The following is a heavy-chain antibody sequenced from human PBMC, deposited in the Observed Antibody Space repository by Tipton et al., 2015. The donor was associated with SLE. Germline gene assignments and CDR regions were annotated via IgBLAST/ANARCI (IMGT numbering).Heavy chain of an antibody. CDR2: ISSSSRYI. CDR3: ASQLTILDAFDI. Sequence: LSLTCTVSGDSIRTYYRHWVRQAPGKGLEWVSSISSSSRYIYHAESLKGRFTISRDNAKNSLYLQMNSLRAEDTAVYYCASQLTILDAFDIWGQGTMVTVSS. J-gene: IGHJ3*02. CDR1: GDSIRTYY. D-gene: IGHD1-1*01. V-gene: IGHV3-21*01.